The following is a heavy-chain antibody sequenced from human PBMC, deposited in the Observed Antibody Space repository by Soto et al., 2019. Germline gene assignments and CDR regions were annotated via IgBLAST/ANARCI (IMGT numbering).Heavy chain of an antibody. Sequence: SETLSLTCAVYGGSFSGYYWSWIRQPPGKGLEWIGEINHRGSTNYNPSLKSRVTISVDTSKNQFSLKLSSVTAADTAFYYCARGGDRGYNYWGQGTLVTVSS. CDR2: INHRGST. CDR1: GGSFSGYY. CDR3: ARGGDRGYNY. D-gene: IGHD5-18*01. J-gene: IGHJ4*02. V-gene: IGHV4-34*01.